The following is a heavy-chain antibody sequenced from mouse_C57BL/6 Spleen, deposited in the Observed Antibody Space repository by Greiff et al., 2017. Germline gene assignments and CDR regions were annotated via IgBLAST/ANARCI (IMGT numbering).Heavy chain of an antibody. V-gene: IGHV1-81*01. CDR3: AGGNPPYAMDY. CDR1: GYTFTSYG. Sequence: VQLVESGAELARPGASVKLSCKASGYTFTSYGISWVKQRTGQGLEWIGEIYPRSGNPSYNEKFKGKATLAAEKSSSTAYMELRRLTAEDSAVYFCAGGNPPYAMDYWGQGTSVTVSS. CDR2: IYPRSGNP. J-gene: IGHJ4*01.